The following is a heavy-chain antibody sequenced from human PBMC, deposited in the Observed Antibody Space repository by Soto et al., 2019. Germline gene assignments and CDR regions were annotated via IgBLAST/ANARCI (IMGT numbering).Heavy chain of an antibody. Sequence: EVQLAQSGAEVKKPGESLKISCEGSGYSFTKYWIGWVRQMPGKGLEWMGMIYPGDSDARYSPSFQGQAIISADKSINTAYLQWSSLQASDTAIYYCARTYSGTYPPPYYFDYWGQGTLVTVSS. CDR1: GYSFTKYW. CDR2: IYPGDSDA. J-gene: IGHJ4*02. CDR3: ARTYSGTYPPPYYFDY. D-gene: IGHD1-26*01. V-gene: IGHV5-51*01.